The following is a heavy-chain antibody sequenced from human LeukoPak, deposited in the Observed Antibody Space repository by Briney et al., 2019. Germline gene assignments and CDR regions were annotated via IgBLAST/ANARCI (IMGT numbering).Heavy chain of an antibody. Sequence: SETLSLTCTVSGGSISSYYWSWIRQPPGKGLEWIGYIYYSGSTNHNPSLKSRVTISMDTSKSQFSLKLTSVTAADTAVYYCARDSPFEWYLLGDSFDMWGQGTMVTVSS. CDR1: GGSISSYY. CDR2: IYYSGST. D-gene: IGHD1-26*01. J-gene: IGHJ3*02. V-gene: IGHV4-59*01. CDR3: ARDSPFEWYLLGDSFDM.